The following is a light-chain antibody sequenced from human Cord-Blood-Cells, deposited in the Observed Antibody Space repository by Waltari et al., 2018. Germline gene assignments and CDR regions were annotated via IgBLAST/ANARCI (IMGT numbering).Light chain of an antibody. V-gene: IGKV1-39*01. CDR1: QSISSY. J-gene: IGKJ2*01. Sequence: DIQMTQSPSSLSASVGDRFTITCRASQSISSYLNWYQQKPGKAPKLLIYAASSLQSGVPSNFSGSGSWTDFTLTISSLQPEDFATYYCQQSYSMYTVRQGTKLEIK. CDR2: AAS. CDR3: QQSYSMYT.